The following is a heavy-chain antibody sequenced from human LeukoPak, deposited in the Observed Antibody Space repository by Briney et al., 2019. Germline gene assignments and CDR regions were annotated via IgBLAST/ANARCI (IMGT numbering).Heavy chain of an antibody. CDR2: IRYDGSNK. J-gene: IGHJ4*02. CDR1: GFTFSSYG. V-gene: IGHV3-30*02. Sequence: GGSLRLSCAASGFTFSSYGMNWVRQAPGKGLEWVAFIRYDGSNKYYADSVKGRFTTSRDNSKNTLYLQMNSLRAEDTAVYYSATVTIEGVDYWGQGTLVTVSS. D-gene: IGHD4-17*01. CDR3: ATVTIEGVDY.